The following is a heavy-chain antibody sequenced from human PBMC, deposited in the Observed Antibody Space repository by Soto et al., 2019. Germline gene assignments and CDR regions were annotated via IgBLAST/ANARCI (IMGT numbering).Heavy chain of an antibody. V-gene: IGHV3-43*01. CDR1: GFTFDDYT. D-gene: IGHD2-2*01. CDR3: AEERAVVAPETINYFGMDV. Sequence: GGSLSLSCAASGFTFDDYTLHWVRQAPGKGLEWVSLISWDGNSTYYADSVKGRFTISRDNSKNSLYLQMNSLSSEDTALYYCAEERAVVAPETINYFGMDVWGQGTTVTVSS. J-gene: IGHJ6*02. CDR2: ISWDGNST.